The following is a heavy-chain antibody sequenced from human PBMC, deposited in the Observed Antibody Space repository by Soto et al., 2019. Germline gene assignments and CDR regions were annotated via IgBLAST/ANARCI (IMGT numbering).Heavy chain of an antibody. J-gene: IGHJ5*02. Sequence: ASVKVSCKASGYTFINYGITWVRQAPGQGLEWMGWIIGYNGNTNYAQKFQGRVTMTTDTSTSTAYMELTSLRSDDTAVYYCARDEVPAANWLDPWGQGTLVTVSS. CDR2: IIGYNGNT. D-gene: IGHD2-2*01. CDR1: GYTFINYG. V-gene: IGHV1-18*01. CDR3: ARDEVPAANWLDP.